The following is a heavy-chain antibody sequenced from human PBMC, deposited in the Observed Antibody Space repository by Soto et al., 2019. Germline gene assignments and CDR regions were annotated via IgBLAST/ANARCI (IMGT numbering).Heavy chain of an antibody. Sequence: PPEALSLTRAVSGVSFRGYDWSWCLQPPGKGLEWIGEINHSGVTNYKPSLKRRVTISVDTSKNQFSLQLKSVTAADTALYYCARYSDSCYYAMDIWGQG. CDR2: INHSGVT. CDR3: ARYSDSCYYAMDI. D-gene: IGHD4-17*01. CDR1: GVSFRGYD. J-gene: IGHJ6*02. V-gene: IGHV4-34*01.